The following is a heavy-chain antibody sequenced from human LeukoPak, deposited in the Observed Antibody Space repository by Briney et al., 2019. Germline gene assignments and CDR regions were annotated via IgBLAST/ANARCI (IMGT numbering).Heavy chain of an antibody. CDR2: IYYNGDT. D-gene: IGHD2-21*02. Sequence: SETLSLTCTVSGGSISSNYWSWIRQPPGKGLEWIGYIYYNGDTNYSPSLKSRVTISVDTSKNQFSLKLSSVTAADTAVYYCARDPGGDQSFDPWGQGTLVTVSS. V-gene: IGHV4-59*12. J-gene: IGHJ5*02. CDR3: ARDPGGDQSFDP. CDR1: GGSISSNY.